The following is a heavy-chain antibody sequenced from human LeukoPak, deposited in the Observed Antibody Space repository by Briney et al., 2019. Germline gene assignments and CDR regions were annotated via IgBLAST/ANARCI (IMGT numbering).Heavy chain of an antibody. J-gene: IGHJ5*02. Sequence: PSETLSLTCAVYGGSFSGYYWSWIRQPPGKGLEWIGEINHSGSTNYNPSLKSRVTISVDTSKNQFSLKLSSVTAADTAVYYCASVHYDYVWGSYPIDPWGQGTLVTVSS. CDR3: ASVHYDYVWGSYPIDP. V-gene: IGHV4-34*01. CDR1: GGSFSGYY. CDR2: INHSGST. D-gene: IGHD3-16*02.